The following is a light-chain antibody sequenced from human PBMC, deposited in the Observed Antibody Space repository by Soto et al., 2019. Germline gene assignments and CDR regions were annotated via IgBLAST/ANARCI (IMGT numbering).Light chain of an antibody. Sequence: AIQMTQSPSSLSASVGDRVTISCRASQGIRNDLGWYQQKPGKAPELLIYDASSLQSGVPSRFSGSGSGTDFTLTISSLQPEDFATYYCLQDYNYPWTFGQGTKVEIK. J-gene: IGKJ1*01. CDR3: LQDYNYPWT. CDR1: QGIRND. V-gene: IGKV1-6*01. CDR2: DAS.